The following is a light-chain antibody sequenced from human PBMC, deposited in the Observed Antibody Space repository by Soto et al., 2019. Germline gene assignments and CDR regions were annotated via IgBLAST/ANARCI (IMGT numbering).Light chain of an antibody. CDR3: QQRSNWPIT. CDR1: QSVSSY. J-gene: IGKJ5*01. V-gene: IGKV3-11*01. CDR2: DAS. Sequence: EIVLTQSPATLYLSPGERATLSCRASQSVSSYLAWYQQKPGQAPRLLIYDASNRATGIPARFSGSGSGTAFTLTISSLEPEDFAVYYCQQRSNWPITVGQGTRLELK.